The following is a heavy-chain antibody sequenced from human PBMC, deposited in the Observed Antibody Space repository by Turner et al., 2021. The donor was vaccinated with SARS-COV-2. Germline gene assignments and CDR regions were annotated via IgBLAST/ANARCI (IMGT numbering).Heavy chain of an antibody. CDR2: IDYSGTT. D-gene: IGHD4-17*01. J-gene: IGHJ5*02. CDR1: GGSISRSYSY. Sequence: QLQLQESGPGLVKPSANLSLSCTVSGGSISRSYSYWGWISQPPGKGLAWIGSIDYSGTTYYNPSLKSRVTISVDTSKNQFSLKLNSVTAADTAVYYCARHVPTSTTKAVDPWGQGTLVTVSS. CDR3: ARHVPTSTTKAVDP. V-gene: IGHV4-39*01.